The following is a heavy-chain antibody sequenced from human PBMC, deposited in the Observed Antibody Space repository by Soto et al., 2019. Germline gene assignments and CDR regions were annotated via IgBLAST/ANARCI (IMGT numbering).Heavy chain of an antibody. V-gene: IGHV4-59*01. J-gene: IGHJ4*02. D-gene: IGHD6-19*01. CDR2: IYYSGST. CDR3: ARVRWTVAGPGHFDY. CDR1: GGSISSYY. Sequence: QVQLQESGPGLVKPSETLSLTCTVSGGSISSYYWCWIRQPPGKGLEWIGYIYYSGSTNYNPSLKSRVTISVDTSKNQFSLKLSSVTAADTAVYYCARVRWTVAGPGHFDYWGQGTLVTVSS.